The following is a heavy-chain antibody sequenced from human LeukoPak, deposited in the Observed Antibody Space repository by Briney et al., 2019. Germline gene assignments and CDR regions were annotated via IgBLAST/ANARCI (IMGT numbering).Heavy chain of an antibody. CDR3: ARAKRGSYYGDAFDI. Sequence: PSQTLSLTCTVSGGSISSGGYYWSWIRQHPGKGLEWIGYIYYSGSTNYNPSLKSRVTISVDTSKNQFSLKLSSVTAADTAVYYCARAKRGSYYGDAFDIWGQGTMVTVSS. CDR1: GGSISSGGYY. V-gene: IGHV4-31*03. D-gene: IGHD1-26*01. CDR2: IYYSGST. J-gene: IGHJ3*02.